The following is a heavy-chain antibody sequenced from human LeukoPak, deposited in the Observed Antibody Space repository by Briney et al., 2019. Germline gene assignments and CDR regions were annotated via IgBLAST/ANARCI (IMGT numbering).Heavy chain of an antibody. D-gene: IGHD1-26*01. CDR3: ALGRWELLFDY. J-gene: IGHJ4*02. CDR2: ISYSGST. Sequence: SETLSLTCTVSGGSISSYYWSWIRQPPGKGLEWIGYISYSGSTNYNPSLKTRLTISVDTSKNQFSLKLSSVTAADTAVYYCALGRWELLFDYWGQGTLVTVSS. V-gene: IGHV4-59*12. CDR1: GGSISSYY.